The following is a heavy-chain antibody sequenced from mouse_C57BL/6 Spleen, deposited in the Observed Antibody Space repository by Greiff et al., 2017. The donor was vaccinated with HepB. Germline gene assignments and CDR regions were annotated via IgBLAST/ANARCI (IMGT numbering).Heavy chain of an antibody. CDR1: GFTFSSYA. D-gene: IGHD2-5*01. V-gene: IGHV5-4*03. CDR2: ISDGGSYT. Sequence: EVKLEESGGGLVKPGGSLKLSCAASGFTFSSYAMSWVRQTPEKRLEWVATISDGGSYTYYPDNVKGRFTISRDNAKNNLYLQMSHLKSEDTAMYYCARGDYSNYGGDYWGQGTTLTVSS. CDR3: ARGDYSNYGGDY. J-gene: IGHJ2*01.